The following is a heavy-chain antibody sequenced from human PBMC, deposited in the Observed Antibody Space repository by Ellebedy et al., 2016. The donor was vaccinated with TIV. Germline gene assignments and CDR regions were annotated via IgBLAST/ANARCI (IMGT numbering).Heavy chain of an antibody. CDR3: ASSAYSSSYWGY. CDR2: IIPIFGTA. J-gene: IGHJ4*02. CDR1: GGTFSSYA. D-gene: IGHD6-13*01. V-gene: IGHV1-69*06. Sequence: SVKVSXXASGGTFSSYAISWVRQAPGQGLEWMGGIIPIFGTANYAQKFQGRVTITADKSTSTAYMELSSLRSEDTAVYYCASSAYSSSYWGYWGQGTLVTVSS.